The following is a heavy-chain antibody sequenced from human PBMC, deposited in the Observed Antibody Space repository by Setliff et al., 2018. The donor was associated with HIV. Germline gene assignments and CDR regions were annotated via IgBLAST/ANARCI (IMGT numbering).Heavy chain of an antibody. J-gene: IGHJ4*02. D-gene: IGHD1-1*01. CDR3: ARGTTSITFDY. V-gene: IGHV4-31*03. Sequence: SETLSLTCNVSGSSFSSGIYYWTWIRQQPGKGLEWIGYISYSGSTYYNPSLKSRLTMSIDTSKSHFSLNLNSVTAADTAVYYCARGTTSITFDYWSQGTLVTRLL. CDR1: GSSFSSGIYY. CDR2: ISYSGST.